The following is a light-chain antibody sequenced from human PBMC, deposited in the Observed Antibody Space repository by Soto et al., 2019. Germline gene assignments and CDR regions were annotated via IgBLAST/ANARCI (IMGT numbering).Light chain of an antibody. Sequence: DIQMTQSPSTLPASVGDRVTITCRASQNIRNWLAWYQQKPGKAPKLLIYDVSSLESGVPPRFSGSGSGTDFSLTISSLEPEDSAVYYCQQNSNLQATFGQGTKVDIK. CDR2: DVS. CDR1: QNIRNW. J-gene: IGKJ1*01. CDR3: QQNSNLQAT. V-gene: IGKV1-5*01.